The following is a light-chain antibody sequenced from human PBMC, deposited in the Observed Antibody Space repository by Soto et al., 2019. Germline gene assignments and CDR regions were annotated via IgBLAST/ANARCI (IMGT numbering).Light chain of an antibody. CDR2: SAS. CDR1: QSIRNF. J-gene: IGKJ1*01. V-gene: IGKV1-39*01. CDR3: QQSYRNPRT. Sequence: DIQMTQSPSFLSASAGDRVTIFCRASQSIRNFLHWYQQKPGKAPKLLIYSASKLESGVPPRFGGSGSGTDFTLTISSLQPEDFATYYCQQSYRNPRTFGLGTRVEIK.